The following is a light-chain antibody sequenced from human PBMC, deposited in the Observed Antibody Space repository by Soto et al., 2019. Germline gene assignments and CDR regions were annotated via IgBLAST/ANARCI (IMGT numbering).Light chain of an antibody. J-gene: IGLJ1*01. CDR1: SSNIGPNA. CDR3: AAWDDSLNGLV. Sequence: QSVLTQPPSASGTPGQKVTISCSGSSSNIGPNAVTWYQQRPGTAPKLLLYNNNQRPSGVSDRFSGSKSGTSASLAISGLQSDDEADYPCAAWDDSLNGLVFGTGTKLTVL. V-gene: IGLV1-44*01. CDR2: NNN.